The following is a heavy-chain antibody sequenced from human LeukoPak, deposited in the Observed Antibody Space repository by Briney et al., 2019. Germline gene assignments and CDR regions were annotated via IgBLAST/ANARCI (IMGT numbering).Heavy chain of an antibody. J-gene: IGHJ4*02. CDR2: ISGSGGST. D-gene: IGHD3-10*01. V-gene: IGHV3-23*01. CDR3: AKDHSVTMVRGVIVFASNFDY. CDR1: GFTFSSYG. Sequence: GGSLRLSCAASGFTFSSYGMRWVRQAPGKGLEWVSAISGSGGSTYYADSVKGRFTISRDNSKNTPYLQMNSLRAEDTAVYYCAKDHSVTMVRGVIVFASNFDYWGQGTLVTVSS.